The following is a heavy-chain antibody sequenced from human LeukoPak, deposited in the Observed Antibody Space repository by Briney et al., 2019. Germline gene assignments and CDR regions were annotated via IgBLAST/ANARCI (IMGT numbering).Heavy chain of an antibody. CDR3: AREGVWRQQLRAFDI. CDR1: GFTFSSYA. CDR2: ISYDGSNK. D-gene: IGHD6-13*01. Sequence: GGSLRLSCAASGFTFSSYAMHWVRQAPGKGLEWVAVISYDGSNKYYADSVKGRFTISRDNSKNTLYLQMNSLRAEDTAVYYCAREGVWRQQLRAFDIWGQGTMVTVSS. V-gene: IGHV3-30-3*01. J-gene: IGHJ3*02.